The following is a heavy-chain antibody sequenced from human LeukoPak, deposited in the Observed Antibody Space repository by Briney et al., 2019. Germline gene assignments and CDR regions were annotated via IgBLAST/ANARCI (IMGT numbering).Heavy chain of an antibody. CDR2: FDPEDGET. CDR1: GYTLTELS. Sequence: ASVKVSCKVSGYTLTELSMHWVRQAPGKGLEWMGGFDPEDGETIYAQKFQGRVTMTEDTSTDTAYMELSSLRSEDTAVYYCATRPQYCGGVSGFDYWGQGTLVTVSS. CDR3: ATRPQYCGGVSGFDY. J-gene: IGHJ4*02. D-gene: IGHD2-21*01. V-gene: IGHV1-24*01.